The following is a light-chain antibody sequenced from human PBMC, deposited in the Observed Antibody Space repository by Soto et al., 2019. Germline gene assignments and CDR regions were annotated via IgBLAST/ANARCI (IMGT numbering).Light chain of an antibody. CDR3: SSYSGTNYPYV. CDR1: SSDVGGYNY. Sequence: QSVLTQPPSASGSFGQSVTISCTGTSSDVGGYNYVSWYQQHPGKAPKLMIYEVSERPSGVPDRFSGSKSGNTASLTVSGFQADDESDYYCSSYSGTNYPYVFGTGPRVTV. J-gene: IGLJ1*01. CDR2: EVS. V-gene: IGLV2-8*01.